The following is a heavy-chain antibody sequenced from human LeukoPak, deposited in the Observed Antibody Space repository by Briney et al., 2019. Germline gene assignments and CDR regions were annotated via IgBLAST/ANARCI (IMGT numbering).Heavy chain of an antibody. V-gene: IGHV3-21*01. CDR3: ARDLYPAAIPEDYYYYGMDV. D-gene: IGHD2-2*02. Sequence: PGGSLRLSCAASGFTFSSYAMTWVRQAPGKGLEWVSSISSSSSYIYYADSVKGRFTISRDNAKNSLYLQMNSLRAEDTAVYYCARDLYPAAIPEDYYYYGMDVWGQGTTVTVSS. CDR1: GFTFSSYA. CDR2: ISSSSSYI. J-gene: IGHJ6*02.